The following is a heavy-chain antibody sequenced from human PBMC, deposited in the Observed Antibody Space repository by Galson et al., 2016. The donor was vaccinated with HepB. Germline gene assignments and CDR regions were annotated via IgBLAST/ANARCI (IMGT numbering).Heavy chain of an antibody. D-gene: IGHD5-18*01. J-gene: IGHJ6*02. Sequence: SLRLPCAASGFRFSDHYMSWIRQVPGKGLESIARISSGGGPTYYAESVRGRFTISRDDAKNSLYLQLNSLRAEDTAVYYCARDPDTSSKVDVWGQGTSVIVSS. CDR1: GFRFSDHY. CDR2: ISSGGGPT. CDR3: ARDPDTSSKVDV. V-gene: IGHV3-11*01.